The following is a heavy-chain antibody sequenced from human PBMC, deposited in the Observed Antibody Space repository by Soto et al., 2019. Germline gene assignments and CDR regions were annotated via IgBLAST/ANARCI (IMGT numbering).Heavy chain of an antibody. CDR2: IYWDDDK. D-gene: IGHD2-21*02. J-gene: IGHJ6*02. Sequence: QITLKESGPTLVKPTQTLTLTCTFPGFSFSSIGEGVGWIRQPPGKALEWLALIYWDDDKRYSPSLKSRLTITKDTSTNQVVLTMTNMDPVDTATYYCVQSRCGGDCLQSYSSHSYYGLDVWGQGTKVTVSS. CDR1: GFSFSSIGEG. CDR3: VQSRCGGDCLQSYSSHSYYGLDV. V-gene: IGHV2-5*02.